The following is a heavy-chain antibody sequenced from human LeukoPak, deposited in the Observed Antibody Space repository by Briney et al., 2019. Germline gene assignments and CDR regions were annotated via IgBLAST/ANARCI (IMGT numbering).Heavy chain of an antibody. CDR1: GGSISSYY. D-gene: IGHD4-17*01. CDR2: IYYSGST. J-gene: IGHJ4*02. CDR3: ARGYGDFRVEGRYFHS. Sequence: SETLSLTCTVSGGSISSYYWSWIRQPPGKGLEWIGYIYYSGSTNYNPSLKSRVTISVDTSKNQFSLSLSSVTAADTAVYYCARGYGDFRVEGRYFHSWGQGTLVTVSS. V-gene: IGHV4-59*08.